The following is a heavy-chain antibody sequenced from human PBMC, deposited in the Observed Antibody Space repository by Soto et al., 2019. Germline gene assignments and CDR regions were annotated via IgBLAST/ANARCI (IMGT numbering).Heavy chain of an antibody. CDR3: ARAGLQSEQWLVDY. CDR2: MNPNSGNT. J-gene: IGHJ4*02. D-gene: IGHD6-19*01. CDR1: GYTFTSYD. Sequence: ASVKVSCKASGYTFTSYDINWVRQATGQGLEWMGWMNPNSGNTGYAQKFQGRVTMTRNTSISTAYMELSSLRSEDTAVYYCARAGLQSEQWLVDYWGQAPLVTVSS. V-gene: IGHV1-8*01.